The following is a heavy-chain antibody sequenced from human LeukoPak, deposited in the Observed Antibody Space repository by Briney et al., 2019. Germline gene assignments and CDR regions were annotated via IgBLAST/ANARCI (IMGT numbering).Heavy chain of an antibody. V-gene: IGHV4-34*01. CDR3: ARREGSDSSDLGVKTYYFDY. Sequence: SETLSLTCAVYGGSFSGYYWSWIRQPPGKGLEWIGEINHSGSTNYNPSLKSRVTISVDTSKNQFSLKLSSVTAADTAVYYCARREGSDSSDLGVKTYYFDYWGQGTLVTVSS. J-gene: IGHJ4*02. D-gene: IGHD3-22*01. CDR2: INHSGST. CDR1: GGSFSGYY.